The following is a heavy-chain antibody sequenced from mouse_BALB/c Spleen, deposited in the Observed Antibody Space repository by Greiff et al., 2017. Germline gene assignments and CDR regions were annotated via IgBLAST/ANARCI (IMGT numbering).Heavy chain of an antibody. D-gene: IGHD1-1*01. CDR3: ALTVVNSMDY. V-gene: IGHV14-3*02. CDR1: GFNIKDTY. Sequence: EVQLQQSGAELVKPGASVKLSCTASGFNIKDTYMHWVKQRPEQGLEWVGRIDPANGNTKYDPRFQGKATITADTPSNTAYLQLSSLTSEDTAVYYSALTVVNSMDYWGQGTSVTVSS. J-gene: IGHJ4*01. CDR2: IDPANGNT.